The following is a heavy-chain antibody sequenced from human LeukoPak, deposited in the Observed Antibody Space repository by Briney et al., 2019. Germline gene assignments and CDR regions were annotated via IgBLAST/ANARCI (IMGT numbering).Heavy chain of an antibody. CDR2: INGDGNNI. CDR3: ARDLMDYDVSTGLHHYYMDV. Sequence: GGSLRLSCVASGFTFSSYWMHWVRQDPRKGLVWVSRINGDGNNINYAASVRGRFTISRGNAKNTLYLQMNTLRVEDTAVYYCARDLMDYDVSTGLHHYYMDVWGQGTTVTVSS. D-gene: IGHD3-9*01. CDR1: GFTFSSYW. V-gene: IGHV3-74*01. J-gene: IGHJ6*02.